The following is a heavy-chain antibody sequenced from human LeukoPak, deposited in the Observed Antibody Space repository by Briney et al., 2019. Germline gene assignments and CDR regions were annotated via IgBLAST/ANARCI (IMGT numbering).Heavy chain of an antibody. V-gene: IGHV3-21*01. Sequence: GGTLSLSRAASGFTFSSYSLNGVRQAPGKGVEWVSSICIRSSYIYYAGSMKGRFTISRDNVKISLYLQMNSLRAEDTAVYYCASRRRGATLSDYWGQGTLVTVSS. CDR3: ASRRRGATLSDY. CDR1: GFTFSSYS. CDR2: ICIRSSYI. D-gene: IGHD1-26*01. J-gene: IGHJ4*02.